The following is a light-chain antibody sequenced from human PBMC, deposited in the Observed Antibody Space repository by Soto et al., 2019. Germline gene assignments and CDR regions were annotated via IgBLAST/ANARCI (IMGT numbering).Light chain of an antibody. CDR1: QSVSSY. CDR2: DAS. J-gene: IGKJ2*01. V-gene: IGKV3-11*01. Sequence: EIVLTQSPATLSLSPGERATLSCRASQSVSSYLAWYQQKPGQAPRLLIYDASNRATGIPARFSGSGSGTDFTLTISSLGPEDFAVYYCQPRSNWPPTFGQGTKLEIK. CDR3: QPRSNWPPT.